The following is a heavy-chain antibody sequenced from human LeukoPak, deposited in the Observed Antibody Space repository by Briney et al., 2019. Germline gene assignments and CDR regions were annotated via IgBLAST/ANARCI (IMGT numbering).Heavy chain of an antibody. CDR2: ISSSSSTI. V-gene: IGHV3-48*01. CDR1: GFTFSSYS. CDR3: ARERGEGGAPFDY. D-gene: IGHD1-26*01. Sequence: PGGSLRLSWAASGFTFSSYSMNWVRQAPGKGLEWVSYISSSSSTIYYADSVKGRFTISRDNAKNSLYLQMNSLRAEDTAVYYCARERGEGGAPFDYWGQGTLVTVSS. J-gene: IGHJ4*02.